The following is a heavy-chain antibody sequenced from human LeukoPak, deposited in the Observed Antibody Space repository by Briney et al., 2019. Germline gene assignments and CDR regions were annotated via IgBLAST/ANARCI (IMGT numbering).Heavy chain of an antibody. Sequence: SETLSLTCTVSGGSISSYYWSWIRQPPGKGLEWIGYIYYSGSTNYNPSLKSRVTISVDTSKNHFSLKLSSVTAADTAVYYCTRGLYCSSTSCYVNYYYYYYMDVWGKGTTVTVSS. V-gene: IGHV4-59*01. CDR2: IYYSGST. CDR3: TRGLYCSSTSCYVNYYYYYYMDV. J-gene: IGHJ6*03. D-gene: IGHD2-2*01. CDR1: GGSISSYY.